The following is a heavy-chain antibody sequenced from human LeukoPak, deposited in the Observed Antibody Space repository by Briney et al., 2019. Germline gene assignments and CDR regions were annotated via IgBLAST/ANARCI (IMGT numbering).Heavy chain of an antibody. V-gene: IGHV3-23*01. CDR2: ISDSGDST. D-gene: IGHD3-10*01. J-gene: IGHJ4*02. CDR3: AKACYYGSGNQFDY. CDR1: AFTFSDYA. Sequence: GGSLRLSCAASAFTFSDYAMSWVRQAPGKGLECVSTISDSGDSTYYADSVKGRFTISRDNAKNTLYLQMNSLRAEDTAVYYCAKACYYGSGNQFDYWGQGTLVTVSS.